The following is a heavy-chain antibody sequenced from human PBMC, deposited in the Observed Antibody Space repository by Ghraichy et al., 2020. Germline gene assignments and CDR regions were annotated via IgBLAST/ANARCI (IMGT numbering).Heavy chain of an antibody. D-gene: IGHD1-26*01. CDR2: IYYSGST. V-gene: IGHV4-59*01. J-gene: IGHJ5*02. CDR1: GGSISSYY. Sequence: SQTLSLTCTVSGGSISSYYWSWIRQPPGKGLEWIGYIYYSGSTNYNPSLKSRVTISVDTSKNQFSLKLSSVTAAHTAVYYCAKAGSGSYYLGNWFDPWGQGTLVTVSS. CDR3: AKAGSGSYYLGNWFDP.